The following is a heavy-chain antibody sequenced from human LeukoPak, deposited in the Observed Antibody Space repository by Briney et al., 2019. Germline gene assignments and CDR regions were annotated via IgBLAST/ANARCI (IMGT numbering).Heavy chain of an antibody. CDR3: ARGRGYSYGYDYYYYGMDV. J-gene: IGHJ6*02. V-gene: IGHV4-4*07. D-gene: IGHD5-18*01. Sequence: SETLSLTCAVSGGSISSYYWSWIRQPAGKGLEWIGRISTSGSTNYTPSLKSRVTMSVDTSKNPFSLKLSSVTAADTAVYYCARGRGYSYGYDYYYYGMDVWGQGTTVTVSS. CDR1: GGSISSYY. CDR2: ISTSGST.